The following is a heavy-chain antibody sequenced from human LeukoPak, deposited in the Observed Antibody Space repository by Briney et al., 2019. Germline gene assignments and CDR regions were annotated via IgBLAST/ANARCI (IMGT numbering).Heavy chain of an antibody. CDR1: GGSISSSSYY. J-gene: IGHJ5*02. V-gene: IGHV4-39*01. CDR3: ATSIVVVPAAPPDRFDP. Sequence: SETLSLTCTVSGGSISSSSYYWGWIRQPPGKGLEWIGSIYYSGSTYYNPSLKSRVTISVDTSKNQLSLKLSSVTAADTAVYYCATSIVVVPAAPPDRFDPWGQGTLVTVSS. D-gene: IGHD2-2*01. CDR2: IYYSGST.